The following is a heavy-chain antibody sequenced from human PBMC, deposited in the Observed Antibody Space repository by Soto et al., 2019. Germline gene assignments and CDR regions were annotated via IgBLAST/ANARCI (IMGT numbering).Heavy chain of an antibody. V-gene: IGHV1-46*01. D-gene: IGHD6-25*01. CDR1: GYKFINHY. Sequence: QVQLVQSGAEVKKPGASVKISCKASGYKFINHYIHWVRQAPGVGLEWMGIINPNGGGTDYAQKFQGRVTMTTDTYASTGHMELSSLISEDTAVYFCARESSAAATRYSFDYWGQGTLVTGSS. CDR2: INPNGGGT. J-gene: IGHJ4*02. CDR3: ARESSAAATRYSFDY.